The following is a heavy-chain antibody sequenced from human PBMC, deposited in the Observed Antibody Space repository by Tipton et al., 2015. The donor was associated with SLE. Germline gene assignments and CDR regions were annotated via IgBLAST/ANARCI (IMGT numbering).Heavy chain of an antibody. J-gene: IGHJ3*02. Sequence: TLSLTCAVSGGSINSSNWWSWVRQPPGKGLEWIGEINHSGSTNYNPSLKSRVTISVDTSKNQFSLKLSSVTAADTAVYYCARVAGWIEDAFDIWGQGTTVTVSS. D-gene: IGHD2-2*03. CDR1: GGSINSSNW. CDR2: INHSGST. V-gene: IGHV4-4*02. CDR3: ARVAGWIEDAFDI.